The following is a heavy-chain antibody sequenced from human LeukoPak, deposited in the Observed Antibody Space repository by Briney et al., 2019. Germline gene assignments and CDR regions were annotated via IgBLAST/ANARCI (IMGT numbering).Heavy chain of an antibody. D-gene: IGHD3-10*01. V-gene: IGHV3-30*02. CDR2: IRYDGSNK. CDR1: GFTFSSYG. CDR3: AKDHHYYGSGSYSPLFDY. Sequence: GGSLRLSCAAPGFTFSSYGMHWVRQAPGKGLEWVAFIRYDGSNKYYADSVKGRFTISKDNSKNTLYLQMNSLRAEDTAVYYCAKDHHYYGSGSYSPLFDYWGQGTLVTVSS. J-gene: IGHJ4*02.